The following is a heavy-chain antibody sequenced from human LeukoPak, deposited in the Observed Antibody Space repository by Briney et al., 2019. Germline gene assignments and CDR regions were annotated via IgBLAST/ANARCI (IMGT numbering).Heavy chain of an antibody. CDR3: ARPLSGSSSRHGDAFDI. V-gene: IGHV4-39*01. D-gene: IGHD6-13*01. CDR2: IYSSGST. Sequence: SETLSLTCTVSGSSISSSSYYWGWIRQPPGKGLEWIGSIYSSGSTYYNPSLQSRVTISVDTSTNQFSLRLSSVTAADTAVYYCARPLSGSSSRHGDAFDIWGQGTMVTVSS. J-gene: IGHJ3*02. CDR1: GSSISSSSYY.